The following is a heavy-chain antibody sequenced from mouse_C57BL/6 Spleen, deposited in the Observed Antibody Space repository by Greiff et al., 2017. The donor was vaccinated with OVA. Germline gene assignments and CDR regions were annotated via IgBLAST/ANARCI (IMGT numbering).Heavy chain of an antibody. V-gene: IGHV1-81*01. CDR1: GYTFTSYG. D-gene: IGHD2-3*01. J-gene: IGHJ1*03. CDR2: IYPRSGNT. CDR3: ARRDDGYWYFDV. Sequence: QVQLQQSGAELARPGASVKLSCKASGYTFTSYGISWVKQRTGQGLEWIGEIYPRSGNTYYNEKFKGKATLTADKSSSTAYMELRSLTSEDSAVYFCARRDDGYWYFDVWGTGTTVTVSS.